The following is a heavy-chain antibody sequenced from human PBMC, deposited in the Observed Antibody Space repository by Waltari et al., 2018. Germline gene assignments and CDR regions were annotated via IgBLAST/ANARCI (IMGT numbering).Heavy chain of an antibody. Sequence: EVQLLESGGGLVQPGGSLRLSCAASGFTFSSYAMSWVRQAPGKGLEWVSALSGSGGSTYYADSVKGRFTISRDNSTNTLYLQMNSLRAEDTAVYYCAKDLGYCSSTSCSYFDYWGQGTLVTVSS. CDR2: LSGSGGST. CDR1: GFTFSSYA. D-gene: IGHD2-2*03. CDR3: AKDLGYCSSTSCSYFDY. V-gene: IGHV3-23*01. J-gene: IGHJ4*02.